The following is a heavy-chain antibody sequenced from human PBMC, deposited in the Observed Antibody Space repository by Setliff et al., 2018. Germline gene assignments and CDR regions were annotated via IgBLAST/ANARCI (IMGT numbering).Heavy chain of an antibody. J-gene: IGHJ6*02. CDR1: GASISSNY. V-gene: IGHV4-59*01. CDR2: LYYNGTT. Sequence: SETLSLTCSVSGASISSNYWSWIRQSPGKGLEWIGYLYYNGTTRFGPSLKTRVSMSVDTSKNQIALNLKSVTAADTAVYYCARDRTAYSYGLDVWGQGTTVTVSS. D-gene: IGHD5-18*01. CDR3: ARDRTAYSYGLDV.